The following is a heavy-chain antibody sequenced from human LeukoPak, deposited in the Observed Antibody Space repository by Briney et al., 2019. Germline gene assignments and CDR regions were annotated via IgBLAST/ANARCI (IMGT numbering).Heavy chain of an antibody. CDR2: IKQDGSEK. J-gene: IGHJ6*02. V-gene: IGHV3-7*01. Sequence: GGSLRLSCAASGFTFSSYWMSWFLQAPGKGLEWVANIKQDGSEKYYVDSVKGRFTISRDNAKNSLYLQMNSLRAEDTAVYYCASSNSGGMDVWGQGTTVTVSS. CDR1: GFTFSSYW. D-gene: IGHD1-1*01. CDR3: ASSNSGGMDV.